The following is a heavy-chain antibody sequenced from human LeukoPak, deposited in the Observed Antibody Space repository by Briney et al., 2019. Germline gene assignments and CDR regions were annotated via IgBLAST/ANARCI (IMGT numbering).Heavy chain of an antibody. CDR2: IYPGDSDT. Sequence: GESLKISCKGSGYSFTSYWIGWVRQMPGKGLEWMGIIYPGDSDTRYSPSFQGQVTISADKSISTAYLQWCSLKASDTAMYYCARHDGDCSSTSCYTLMDVWGKGTTVTVSS. D-gene: IGHD2-2*02. CDR1: GYSFTSYW. V-gene: IGHV5-51*01. CDR3: ARHDGDCSSTSCYTLMDV. J-gene: IGHJ6*03.